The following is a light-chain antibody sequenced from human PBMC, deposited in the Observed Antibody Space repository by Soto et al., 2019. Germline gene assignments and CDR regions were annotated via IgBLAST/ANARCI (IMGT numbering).Light chain of an antibody. CDR3: QQYGSSART. V-gene: IGKV3-20*01. Sequence: EIVLTQSPGTLSLSPGERATLSCRASQSFSSSYLAWYQQKPGQAPRLLISGASSRATGIPDRFSGRGSGPDFPLTISTLEPEDFGVYYWQQYGSSARTFGPGTKVDI. J-gene: IGKJ3*01. CDR2: GAS. CDR1: QSFSSSY.